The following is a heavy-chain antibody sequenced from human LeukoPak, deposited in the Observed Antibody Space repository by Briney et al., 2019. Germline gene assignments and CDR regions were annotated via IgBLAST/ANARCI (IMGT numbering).Heavy chain of an antibody. CDR2: IYYNGST. CDR3: ARHGGSSPPYYFDY. Sequence: SETLSLTCTVSGGSISSGNYYWDWIRQPPGKGLEWLATIYYNGSTYYNPSLKSRVTISVDTSTNQFSLKLSSVTAADTAVYYCARHGGSSPPYYFDYWGQGTLVTVSS. D-gene: IGHD2-15*01. J-gene: IGHJ4*02. CDR1: GGSISSGNYY. V-gene: IGHV4-39*01.